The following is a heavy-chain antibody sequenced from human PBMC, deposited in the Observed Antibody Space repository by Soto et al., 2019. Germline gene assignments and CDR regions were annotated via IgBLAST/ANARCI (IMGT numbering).Heavy chain of an antibody. CDR2: ISAGNGNT. CDR3: ARPRGQESIIAARPGKTDLAYYGMDV. V-gene: IGHV1-3*01. D-gene: IGHD6-6*01. CDR1: GYTFTSYA. J-gene: IGHJ6*02. Sequence: ASVKVSCKASGYTFTSYAMHWVRQAPGQRLEWMGWISAGNGNTKYSQKFQGRVTITTDTSTSTAYMELSSLRSDDTAVYYCARPRGQESIIAARPGKTDLAYYGMDVWGQGTTVTVSS.